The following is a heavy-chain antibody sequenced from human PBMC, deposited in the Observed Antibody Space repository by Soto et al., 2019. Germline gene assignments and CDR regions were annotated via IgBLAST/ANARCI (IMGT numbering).Heavy chain of an antibody. CDR2: ITGSGSTT. CDR1: GLTFSNYA. V-gene: IGHV3-23*01. CDR3: ATRNYYDNSGYYKYYFDF. Sequence: EVQLLESGGGLIQRGGSLRLSCAASGLTFSNYAMSWVRQAPGKGLEWVSGITGSGSTTYYADSVKGRFTISRDNFRNTLSLQINRLRAEETAVYYCATRNYYDNSGYYKYYFDFWGQGSLVTVSS. D-gene: IGHD3-22*01. J-gene: IGHJ4*02.